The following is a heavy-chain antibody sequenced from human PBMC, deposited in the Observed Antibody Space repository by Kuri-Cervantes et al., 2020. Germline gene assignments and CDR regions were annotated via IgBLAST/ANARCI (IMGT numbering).Heavy chain of an antibody. CDR2: IYYSGST. CDR1: GGSISSGGYY. CDR3: ARDLHTAMVPGDY. Sequence: LRLSCTVSGGSISSGGYYWSWIRQHPGKGLEWIGYIYYSGSTYYNPSLKSRVTISVDTSKNQFSLKLSSVTAADTAVYYCARDLHTAMVPGDYWGQGTLVTVSS. J-gene: IGHJ4*02. D-gene: IGHD5-18*01. V-gene: IGHV4-31*03.